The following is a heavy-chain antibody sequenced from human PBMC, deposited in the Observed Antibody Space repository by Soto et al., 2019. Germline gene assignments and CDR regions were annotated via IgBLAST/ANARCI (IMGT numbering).Heavy chain of an antibody. CDR1: GDRVSSNSAA. J-gene: IGHJ4*02. Sequence: SPTLSLTCAISGDRVSSNSAAWNWIRQSPSRGLEWLGRTYYRSKWYNDYAVSVKSRITINPDTSKNQFSLQLNSVTPEDTAVYYCARWASHSRSWSGLDYWVQGTLVTVSP. D-gene: IGHD6-13*01. CDR3: ARWASHSRSWSGLDY. CDR2: TYYRSKWYN. V-gene: IGHV6-1*01.